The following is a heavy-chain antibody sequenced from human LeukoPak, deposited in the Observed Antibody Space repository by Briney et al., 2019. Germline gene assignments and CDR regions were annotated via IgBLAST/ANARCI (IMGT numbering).Heavy chain of an antibody. V-gene: IGHV3-21*01. D-gene: IGHD1-14*01. CDR1: GFTFSSYT. Sequence: GSLRLSCAASGFTFSSYTMSWVREAPGKGLEWVSSISSSINYIYHADSVKGRFTISRDDAQNSVYLQMNSLKDEDTAVYYCARSRTSSPYDKNLNFWGQGTLVIVSS. CDR2: ISSSINYI. J-gene: IGHJ4*02. CDR3: ARSRTSSPYDKNLNF.